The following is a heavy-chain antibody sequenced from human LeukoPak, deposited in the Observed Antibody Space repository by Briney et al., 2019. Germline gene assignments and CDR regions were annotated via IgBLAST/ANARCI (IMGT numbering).Heavy chain of an antibody. CDR3: ARARFGELLNFDY. CDR2: IYTSGST. V-gene: IGHV4-61*02. Sequence: SETLSLTCTVSGGSISSGSYYWSWIRQPAGKGLERIGRIYTSGSTNYNPSLKSRVTISVDTSKNQFSLKLSSVTAADTAVYYCARARFGELLNFDYWGQGTLVTVSS. J-gene: IGHJ4*02. D-gene: IGHD3-10*01. CDR1: GGSISSGSYY.